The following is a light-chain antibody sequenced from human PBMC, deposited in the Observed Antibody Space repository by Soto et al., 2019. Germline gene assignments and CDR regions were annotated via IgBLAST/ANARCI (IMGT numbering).Light chain of an antibody. Sequence: ESVLTQAPGPLSLSPGERATLSCRASQSVSSSFLAWYQQKPGQAPRLLIYGASSRATGIPDRFSGSASGTDFTLTISRLEPEDFAVYYCQQYGSSPITFGQGTKVDTK. J-gene: IGKJ1*01. CDR2: GAS. V-gene: IGKV3-20*01. CDR1: QSVSSSF. CDR3: QQYGSSPIT.